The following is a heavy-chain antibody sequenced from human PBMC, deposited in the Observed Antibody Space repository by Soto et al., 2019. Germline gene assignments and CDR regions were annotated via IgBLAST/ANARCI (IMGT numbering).Heavy chain of an antibody. J-gene: IGHJ4*02. Sequence: QVQLHESGQGLVKPSQTLSLTCTVSGGSISSGGYYLSWIRQHPGKGLEWIGYIYYSGSTYYNPSLQSRVTISVDTSKNQFSLKLSYVTAADTAVYYCARDAYYYDSSGYYLLHYFDYWGQGTLVTFSS. D-gene: IGHD3-22*01. CDR2: IYYSGST. CDR1: GGSISSGGYY. CDR3: ARDAYYYDSSGYYLLHYFDY. V-gene: IGHV4-31*03.